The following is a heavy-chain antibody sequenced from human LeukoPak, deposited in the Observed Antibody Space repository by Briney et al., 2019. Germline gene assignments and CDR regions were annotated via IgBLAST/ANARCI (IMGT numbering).Heavy chain of an antibody. CDR1: GFTFSSYA. Sequence: GGSLRLSCAASGFTFSSYAMSWVRQAPGKGLEWVPAISGSGGSTYYADSVKGRFTISRDNSKNTLYLQMNSLRAEDTAVYYCAKASRPGRYCSSTGCSFDAFDIWGQGTMVTVSS. D-gene: IGHD2-2*01. J-gene: IGHJ3*02. CDR3: AKASRPGRYCSSTGCSFDAFDI. CDR2: ISGSGGST. V-gene: IGHV3-23*01.